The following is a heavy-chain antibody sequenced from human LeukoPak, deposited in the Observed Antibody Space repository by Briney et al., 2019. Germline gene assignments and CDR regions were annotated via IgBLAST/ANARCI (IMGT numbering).Heavy chain of an antibody. Sequence: ASVKVSCKASGGTFSSYAISWVRQAPGQGLEWMGGIIPIFGTANYAQKFPGRVTITADKSTSTAYMELSSLRSEDTAVYYCARDPLNSSSWYSWFDPWGQGTLVTVSS. D-gene: IGHD6-13*01. V-gene: IGHV1-69*06. J-gene: IGHJ5*02. CDR2: IIPIFGTA. CDR3: ARDPLNSSSWYSWFDP. CDR1: GGTFSSYA.